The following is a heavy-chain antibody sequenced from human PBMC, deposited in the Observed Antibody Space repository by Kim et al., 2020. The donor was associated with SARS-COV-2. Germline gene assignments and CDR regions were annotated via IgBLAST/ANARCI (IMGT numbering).Heavy chain of an antibody. V-gene: IGHV3-30*01. CDR3: ARDQASYDFWSGYLLNFDY. J-gene: IGHJ4*02. Sequence: KGRFTISRDNSKNTLYLQMNSLRAEDTAVYYCARDQASYDFWSGYLLNFDYWGQGTLVTVSS. D-gene: IGHD3-3*01.